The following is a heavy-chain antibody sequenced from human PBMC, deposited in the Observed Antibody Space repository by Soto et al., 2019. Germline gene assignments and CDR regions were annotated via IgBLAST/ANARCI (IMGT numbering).Heavy chain of an antibody. Sequence: SETLSLTCTFSGGSVISGSYYWSWIRQPPGKGLEWIGYIYYSGSTNYNPSLKSRVTISVDTSKNQFSLKLSSVTAADTAVYYCARVIAAQVYYYGMDVWGQGTTVTVSS. CDR2: IYYSGST. CDR3: ARVIAAQVYYYGMDV. J-gene: IGHJ6*02. D-gene: IGHD6-13*01. CDR1: GGSVISGSYY. V-gene: IGHV4-61*01.